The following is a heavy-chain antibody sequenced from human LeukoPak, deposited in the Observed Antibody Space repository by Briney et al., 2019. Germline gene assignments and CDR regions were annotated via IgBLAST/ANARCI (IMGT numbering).Heavy chain of an antibody. CDR2: ITTTSTYI. V-gene: IGHV3-21*01. CDR3: ARGGGNGDYFAFDI. J-gene: IGHJ3*02. Sequence: GGSLRLSCAASGFTFSNYNMNWVRQAPGKGLEWVSSITTTSTYIYYADSVKGRFTISRDNAKNSLYLQINSLRAEDTAVYYCARGGGNGDYFAFDIWGQGTMVTVSS. D-gene: IGHD4-17*01. CDR1: GFTFSNYN.